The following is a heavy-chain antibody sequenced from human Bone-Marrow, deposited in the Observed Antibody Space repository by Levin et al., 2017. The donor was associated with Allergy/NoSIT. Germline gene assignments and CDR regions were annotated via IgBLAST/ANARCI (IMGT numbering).Heavy chain of an antibody. D-gene: IGHD6-13*01. CDR1: GLTFRSYA. J-gene: IGHJ5*02. V-gene: IGHV3-30*04. CDR3: ARAHSSSYYWFDP. Sequence: SCAASGLTFRSYAMHWVRQPPGKGLEWVAVVSFDGNNKYYADSVKGRFTVSRDNSKNTVYLQMNSLRAEDTAVYYCARAHSSSYYWFDPWGQGTLVTVSS. CDR2: VSFDGNNK.